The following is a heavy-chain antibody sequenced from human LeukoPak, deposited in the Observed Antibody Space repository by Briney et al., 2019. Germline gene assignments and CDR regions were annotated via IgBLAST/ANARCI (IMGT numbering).Heavy chain of an antibody. CDR2: ISGSGGGT. CDR3: AKEAPRGDGYRNYFDY. CDR1: GFTFSSYA. J-gene: IGHJ4*02. V-gene: IGHV3-23*01. D-gene: IGHD5-24*01. Sequence: GGSLRLSCAASGFTFSSYAMSWVRQAPGKGLEWVSAISGSGGGTDYADSVKGRFTISRANSKNTLYLQMNSLRAEDTAVYFCAKEAPRGDGYRNYFDYWSQGTLVTVSS.